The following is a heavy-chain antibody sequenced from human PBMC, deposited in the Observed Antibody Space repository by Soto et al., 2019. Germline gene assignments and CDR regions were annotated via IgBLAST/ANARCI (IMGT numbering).Heavy chain of an antibody. D-gene: IGHD1-7*01. CDR2: IYRTGST. CDR3: ASRDPGTSVDY. Sequence: SETLSLTCAVPVGPVTSNTWWTCVRQPPGQGLEWIGEIYRTGSTNYNPSLKSRVTISLDKSENQFSLKVTSLTAADTAVYYCASRDPGTSVDYWGQGTLVTVSS. CDR1: VGPVTSNTW. V-gene: IGHV4-4*02. J-gene: IGHJ4*02.